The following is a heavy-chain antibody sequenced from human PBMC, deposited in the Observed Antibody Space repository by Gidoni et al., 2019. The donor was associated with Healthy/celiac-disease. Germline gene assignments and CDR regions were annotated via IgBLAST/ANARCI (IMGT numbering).Heavy chain of an antibody. J-gene: IGHJ4*02. D-gene: IGHD6-19*01. Sequence: QVQLVESGGGVAQPGRSLRLSCAGSGFTFSGYGMHWVRQAPGKGLEWVAVRWYDGSNKYYADSVKGRFTISRDNSKNTLYLQMNSLRAEDTAVYYCARSYSSGWYRYFYFDYWGQGTLVTVSS. CDR3: ARSYSSGWYRYFYFDY. CDR2: RWYDGSNK. CDR1: GFTFSGYG. V-gene: IGHV3-33*01.